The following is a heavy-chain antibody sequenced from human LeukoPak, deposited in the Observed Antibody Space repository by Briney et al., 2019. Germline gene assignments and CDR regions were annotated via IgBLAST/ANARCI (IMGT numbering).Heavy chain of an antibody. CDR1: GFIFNNYA. V-gene: IGHV3-9*01. CDR3: AKDNRRHYTSGPNPDSLH. J-gene: IGHJ4*02. D-gene: IGHD6-19*01. CDR2: ISWNSGTI. Sequence: GGSLRLSCAGSGFIFNNYAMHWVRQPPGKGLEWVSGISWNSGTIDYADSVRGRFTISRDNAKNSLYLQMDSLRVEDTAFYYCAKDNRRHYTSGPNPDSLHWGQGALVTVSS.